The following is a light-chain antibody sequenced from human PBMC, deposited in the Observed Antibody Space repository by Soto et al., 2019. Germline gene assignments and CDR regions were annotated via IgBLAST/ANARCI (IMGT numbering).Light chain of an antibody. Sequence: EIVLTQSPATLSLSPGERATLSFRASQSVSSYLAWYQQKPGQAPRLLIFDASNRATGIPARFSGSGSGTDFTLTISSLEPEDFAVYYCQQRSNWRTFGQGTKVEI. CDR2: DAS. CDR3: QQRSNWRT. V-gene: IGKV3-11*01. J-gene: IGKJ1*01. CDR1: QSVSSY.